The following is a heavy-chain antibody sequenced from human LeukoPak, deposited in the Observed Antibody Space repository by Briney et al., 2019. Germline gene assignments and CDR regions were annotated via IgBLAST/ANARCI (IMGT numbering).Heavy chain of an antibody. CDR1: GGSISGYY. D-gene: IGHD3-3*01. Sequence: SETLSLTCTVSGGSISGYYWSWIRQPPGKGLEWIGEINHSGSTNYNPSLKSRVTISVDTSKNQFSLKLSSVTAADTAVYYCARGARITIFGVVIIRNWFDPWGQGTLVTVSS. CDR3: ARGARITIFGVVIIRNWFDP. CDR2: INHSGST. J-gene: IGHJ5*02. V-gene: IGHV4-34*01.